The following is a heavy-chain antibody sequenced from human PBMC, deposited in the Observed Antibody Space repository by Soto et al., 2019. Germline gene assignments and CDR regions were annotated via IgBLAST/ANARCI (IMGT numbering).Heavy chain of an antibody. D-gene: IGHD3-3*01. CDR2: IYWDDDK. Sequence: QITLNESGPTQVKPRQTLTLTCTFSGFSLTTSGVGVGWIRQSPGKAPEWLALIYWDDDKRYSPSLKSRLTNTKDTSKNQVVLTMADLDPADTATYYCAHRVLRTVFALVTTTAIYFDFWGQGTPVAVAS. V-gene: IGHV2-5*02. J-gene: IGHJ4*02. CDR3: AHRVLRTVFALVTTTAIYFDF. CDR1: GFSLTTSGVG.